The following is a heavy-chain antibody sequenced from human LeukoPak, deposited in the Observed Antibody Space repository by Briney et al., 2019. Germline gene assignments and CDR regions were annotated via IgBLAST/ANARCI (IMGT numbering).Heavy chain of an antibody. J-gene: IGHJ6*03. V-gene: IGHV3-48*01. D-gene: IGHD3-22*01. CDR1: GFTFNNHN. Sequence: GESLRLSCVASGFTFNNHNMDWVRQAPGKGLEWISYISGSGDAIFYADSVQGRFTISRDNAKNSVYLQMNSLRAEDTAVYYCARVQRAPRADYYDSSGYSYMDVWGKGTTVTISS. CDR2: ISGSGDAI. CDR3: ARVQRAPRADYYDSSGYSYMDV.